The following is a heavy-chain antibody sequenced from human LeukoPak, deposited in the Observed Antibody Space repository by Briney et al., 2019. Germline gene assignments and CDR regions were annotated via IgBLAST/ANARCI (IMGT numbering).Heavy chain of an antibody. J-gene: IGHJ4*02. Sequence: PSETLSLTCAVYGGSFSGYYWSWIRQPPGKGLELIGEINHSGSTNYNPSLKSRVTISVDTSKNQFSLKLSSVTAADTAVYYCARRLYSSGYYYYQDYWGQGTLVTVSS. CDR3: ARRLYSSGYYYYQDY. CDR2: INHSGST. V-gene: IGHV4-34*01. CDR1: GGSFSGYY. D-gene: IGHD3-22*01.